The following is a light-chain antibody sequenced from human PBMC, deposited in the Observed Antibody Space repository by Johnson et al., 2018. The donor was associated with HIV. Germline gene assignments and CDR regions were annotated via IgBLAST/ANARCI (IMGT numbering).Light chain of an antibody. V-gene: IGLV1-51*02. CDR1: SSTIGNSY. CDR3: GTWDSSLSAGKV. CDR2: KNN. Sequence: QSVLTQPPSVSAAPGQRVTISCSGASSTIGNSYISWYQLLPGSPPKLLVFKNNERPSGIPDRFSGSKSGTSATLGITGLQTGAEADYYCGTWDSSLSAGKVFGTGTKVTVL. J-gene: IGLJ1*01.